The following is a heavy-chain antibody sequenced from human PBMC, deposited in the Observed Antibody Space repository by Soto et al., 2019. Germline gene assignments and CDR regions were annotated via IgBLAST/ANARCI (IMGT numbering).Heavy chain of an antibody. D-gene: IGHD5-18*01. J-gene: IGHJ6*02. Sequence: PWGSLRISCASSGFTFSIYGMHWVGQAPGKGLEWVAVIWYDGSNKYYTDSVKGRFTISRDNSKSTLYLQMNSLRAEDTAVYYCARDHPTAMVQDVWGQGTPVTVSS. V-gene: IGHV3-33*01. CDR1: GFTFSIYG. CDR3: ARDHPTAMVQDV. CDR2: IWYDGSNK.